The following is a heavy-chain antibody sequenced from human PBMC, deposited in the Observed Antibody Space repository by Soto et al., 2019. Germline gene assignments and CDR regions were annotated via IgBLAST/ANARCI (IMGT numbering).Heavy chain of an antibody. CDR1: GFTFSNYP. J-gene: IGHJ4*02. V-gene: IGHV3-30*04. CDR3: ARDTGLGVATAGSFDS. Sequence: QVQLVESGGGVVQPGKSLRLSCAASGFTFSNYPMNWVRQAPGKGLEWVSVISYDGPRKYYADSVKGRFTISRDNSKNSLYLQMNSLRPEDTAVYYCARDTGLGVATAGSFDSWGQGARVTGSS. CDR2: ISYDGPRK. D-gene: IGHD2-15*01.